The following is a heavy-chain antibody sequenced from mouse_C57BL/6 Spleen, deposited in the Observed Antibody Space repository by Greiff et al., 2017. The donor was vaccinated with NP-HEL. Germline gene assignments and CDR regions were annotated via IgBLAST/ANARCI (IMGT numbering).Heavy chain of an antibody. CDR3: AIGGGYPYYAMDY. CDR1: GYTFTSYW. D-gene: IGHD5-1-1*01. Sequence: QVHVKQPGAELVKPGASVKVSCKASGYTFTSYWMHWVKQRPGQGLEWIGRIHPSDSDTNYNQKFKGKATLTVDKSSSTAYMQLSSLTSEDSAVYYCAIGGGYPYYAMDYWGQGTSVTVSS. CDR2: IHPSDSDT. J-gene: IGHJ4*01. V-gene: IGHV1-74*01.